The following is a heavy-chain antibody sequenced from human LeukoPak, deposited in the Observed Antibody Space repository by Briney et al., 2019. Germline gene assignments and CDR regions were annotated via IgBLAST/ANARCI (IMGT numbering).Heavy chain of an antibody. CDR2: ITGSGRTT. Sequence: GGSLRLSCAASGFIFSTYAMSWVRQAPGKGLEWVSTITGSGRTTYYADSVKGRFTISRDNSKNTLYLQMNSLRAEDTAVYSCAKDSGDDCDYWNWFDPGGQGTLVTVSS. CDR1: GFIFSTYA. V-gene: IGHV3-23*01. D-gene: IGHD3/OR15-3a*01. CDR3: AKDSGDDCDYWNWFDP. J-gene: IGHJ5*02.